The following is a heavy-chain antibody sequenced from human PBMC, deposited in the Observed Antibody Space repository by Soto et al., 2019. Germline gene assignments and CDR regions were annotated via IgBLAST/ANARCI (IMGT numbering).Heavy chain of an antibody. D-gene: IGHD2-8*01. V-gene: IGHV3-21*01. CDR1: GFNFSRYT. Sequence: GSLRLSCVVSGFNFSRYTMHWVRQAPGKGLEWVSPINSGSLYIYYADSVKGRFTVSRDNAKNSVYLQVDSLRAEDTAVYYCARVYGCTTTTCHYYFDYWGRGTLVTVSS. CDR3: ARVYGCTTTTCHYYFDY. CDR2: INSGSLYI. J-gene: IGHJ4*02.